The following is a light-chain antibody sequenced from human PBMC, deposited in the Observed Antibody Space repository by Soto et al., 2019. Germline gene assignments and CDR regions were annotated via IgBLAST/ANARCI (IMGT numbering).Light chain of an antibody. J-gene: IGLJ1*01. CDR1: SSDVGSYNR. V-gene: IGLV2-18*02. Sequence: QSVLTQPPSVSGSPGQSVAISCTGTSSDVGSYNRVSWYQQPPGTAPKLMIYDVSNRPSGVPDRFSGSKSGNTASLTISGLQAVDEADYYTTTYTTSRTYVLGTGTKHT. CDR2: DVS. CDR3: TTYTTSRTYV.